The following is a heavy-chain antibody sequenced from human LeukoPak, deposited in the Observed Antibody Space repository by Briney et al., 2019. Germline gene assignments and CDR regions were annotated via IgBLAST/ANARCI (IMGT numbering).Heavy chain of an antibody. CDR3: ARDSSPLDSSGWKGWYFDL. V-gene: IGHV4-61*01. J-gene: IGHJ2*01. D-gene: IGHD6-19*01. CDR2: IYYSGST. CDR1: GGSISSSSYY. Sequence: PSETLSLTCTVSGGSISSSSYYWGWIRQPPGKGLEWIGYIYYSGSTNYNPSLKSRVTISVDTSKNQFSLKLSSVTAADTAVYYCARDSSPLDSSGWKGWYFDLWGRGTLVTVSS.